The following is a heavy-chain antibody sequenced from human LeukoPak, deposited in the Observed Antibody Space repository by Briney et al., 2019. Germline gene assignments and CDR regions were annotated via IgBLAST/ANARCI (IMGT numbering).Heavy chain of an antibody. Sequence: PGGSLRLSCAASGFTFSSYSMNWVRQAPGKGLEWVSSISSSSSYIYYADSVKGRFTISRDNAKNSLYLQMNSLRAEDTAVYYCAKDLGGQWLVFWFDPWGQGTLVTVSS. CDR3: AKDLGGQWLVFWFDP. CDR2: ISSSSSYI. V-gene: IGHV3-21*01. CDR1: GFTFSSYS. J-gene: IGHJ5*02. D-gene: IGHD6-19*01.